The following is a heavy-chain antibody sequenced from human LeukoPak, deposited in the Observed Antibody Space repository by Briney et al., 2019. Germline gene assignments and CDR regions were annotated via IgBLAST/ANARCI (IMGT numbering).Heavy chain of an antibody. CDR3: ASSGVKWLTRY. CDR2: INPNSGGT. J-gene: IGHJ4*02. Sequence: ASVKVSCKASGGTFSSYAISWVRQAPGQGLEWMGRINPNSGGTNYAQKFQGRVTMTRDTSISTAYMELSRLRSDDTAVYYCASSGVKWLTRYWGQGTLVTVSS. V-gene: IGHV1-2*06. D-gene: IGHD6-19*01. CDR1: GGTFSSYA.